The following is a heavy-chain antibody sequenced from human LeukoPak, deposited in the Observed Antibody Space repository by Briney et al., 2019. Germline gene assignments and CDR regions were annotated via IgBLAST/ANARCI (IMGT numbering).Heavy chain of an antibody. V-gene: IGHV1-2*02. J-gene: IGHJ4*02. Sequence: ASVKVSCKAPGNTFAGHNIHWMRQAPGQGRELMGWINPDRGGTDYARQFQRRVTMTSDTSIRAAYIELSSLVSEDSAVYYCAITIQAAAIPAFDYWGQGTLVTVSS. D-gene: IGHD5-24*01. CDR3: AITIQAAAIPAFDY. CDR1: GNTFAGHN. CDR2: INPDRGGT.